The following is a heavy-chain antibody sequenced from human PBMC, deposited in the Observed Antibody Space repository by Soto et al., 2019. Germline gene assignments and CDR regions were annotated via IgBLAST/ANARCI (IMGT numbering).Heavy chain of an antibody. Sequence: SQTLSLTCAISGDSVSSNSAAWNWIRQSPSRGLEWLGRTYYRSKWSDDYAPSVKGRITINPDTSKNQFSLHLNSVTPEDTAVYYCARDQDFDSSGYPLDAFDIWGQGTMVTVSS. J-gene: IGHJ3*02. V-gene: IGHV6-1*01. CDR2: TYYRSKWSD. D-gene: IGHD3-22*01. CDR3: ARDQDFDSSGYPLDAFDI. CDR1: GDSVSSNSAA.